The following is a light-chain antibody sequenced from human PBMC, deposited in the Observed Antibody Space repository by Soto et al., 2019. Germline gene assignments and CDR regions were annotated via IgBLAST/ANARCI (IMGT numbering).Light chain of an antibody. Sequence: EIVMTQSPATLSVSPGERATLSCRASQSVSSDLAWYHQKPGQAPRLLIYGASTRATGIPARFSGSGSGTEFTLTIHRLQSEDFAVYYCQQYNNWPRTFGQGTKLDIK. CDR3: QQYNNWPRT. V-gene: IGKV3-15*01. CDR2: GAS. J-gene: IGKJ1*01. CDR1: QSVSSD.